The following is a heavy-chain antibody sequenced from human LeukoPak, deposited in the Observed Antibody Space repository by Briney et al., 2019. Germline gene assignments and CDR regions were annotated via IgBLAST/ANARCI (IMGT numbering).Heavy chain of an antibody. D-gene: IGHD6-13*01. CDR3: ARGVSGIAAAGPINFDY. Sequence: SETLSLTCAVYGGSFSGYYWSWIRQPPGKGLEWIGEINHSGSTNYNPSLKSRVTISVDTSKNQFSLKLSSVTAADTAVYYCARGVSGIAAAGPINFDYWGQGTLVTVSP. V-gene: IGHV4-34*01. J-gene: IGHJ4*02. CDR1: GGSFSGYY. CDR2: INHSGST.